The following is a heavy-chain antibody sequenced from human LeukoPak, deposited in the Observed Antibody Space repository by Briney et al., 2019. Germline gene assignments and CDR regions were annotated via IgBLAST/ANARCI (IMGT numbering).Heavy chain of an antibody. CDR3: ARDLSPYYGSGSWDY. D-gene: IGHD3-10*01. CDR2: INPNSGGT. V-gene: IGHV1-2*02. CDR1: GYTFTVYY. J-gene: IGHJ4*02. Sequence: ASVTVSCKASGYTFTVYYMHWVRQAPGQGLEWMGWINPNSGGTNYAQKFQGRVTMTRDTSISTAYMELSRLRSDDTAVYYCARDLSPYYGSGSWDYWGQGTLVTVSS.